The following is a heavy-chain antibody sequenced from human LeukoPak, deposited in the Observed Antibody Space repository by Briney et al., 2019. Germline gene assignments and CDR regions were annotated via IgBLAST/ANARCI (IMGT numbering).Heavy chain of an antibody. CDR2: IKQDGSEK. V-gene: IGHV3-7*03. D-gene: IGHD3-3*01. Sequence: PGGSLRLSCAASGFTFSSYWMSWVRQAPGKGLEWVANIKQDGSEKYYVDSVKGRFTISRDNAKNSLYLQMNSLRAEDTAVYYCARGLRFLEWTYAFDIWGQGTMVTVPS. CDR1: GFTFSSYW. J-gene: IGHJ3*02. CDR3: ARGLRFLEWTYAFDI.